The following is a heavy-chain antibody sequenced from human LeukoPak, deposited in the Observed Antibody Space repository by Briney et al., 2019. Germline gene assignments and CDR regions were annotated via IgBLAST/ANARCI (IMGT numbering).Heavy chain of an antibody. CDR3: ASARGGRGNY. D-gene: IGHD3-16*01. CDR2: ISANDGKT. V-gene: IGHV1-18*01. J-gene: IGHJ4*02. CDR1: GFVFTGYG. Sequence: GASVKVSCKASGFVFTGYGFTWVRQAPGQGLEWMGWISANDGKTHYSERHQGRVTMTTDTVTSTAYMELSSLRSEDTAVYYCASARGGRGNYWGQGTLVTVSS.